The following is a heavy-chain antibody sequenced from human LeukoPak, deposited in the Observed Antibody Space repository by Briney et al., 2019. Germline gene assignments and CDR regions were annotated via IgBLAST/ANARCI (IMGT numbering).Heavy chain of an antibody. CDR2: INHSGST. D-gene: IGHD5-18*01. J-gene: IGHJ4*02. Sequence: SETLSLTCAVYGGSFSGYYWSWIRQPPGKGLEWIGEINHSGSTNYNPSLKSRVTISVDTSKNQFPLKLSSVTAADTAVYYCAREDHDTAMDHWGQGTLVTVSS. CDR3: AREDHDTAMDH. CDR1: GGSFSGYY. V-gene: IGHV4-34*01.